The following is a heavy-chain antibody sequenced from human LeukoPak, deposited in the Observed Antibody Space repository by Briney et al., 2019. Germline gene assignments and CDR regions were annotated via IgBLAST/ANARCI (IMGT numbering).Heavy chain of an antibody. Sequence: PGGSLRLSCATSGFTFSSYAMHWVRQAPGKGLEWVAVISSDGSDKYYAVSVKGRFTISRDNSQSTVYLQMDSLRAEDTAVYYCAKDGGYCSGGSCPSFDYWGQGILVTVSS. V-gene: IGHV3-30-3*01. CDR1: GFTFSSYA. CDR3: AKDGGYCSGGSCPSFDY. J-gene: IGHJ4*02. D-gene: IGHD2-15*01. CDR2: ISSDGSDK.